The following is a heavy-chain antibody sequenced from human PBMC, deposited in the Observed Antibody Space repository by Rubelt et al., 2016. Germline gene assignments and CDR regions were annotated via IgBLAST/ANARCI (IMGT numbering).Heavy chain of an antibody. D-gene: IGHD2-2*01. CDR1: GGSFSGYY. Sequence: QVQLQQWGAGLLKPSETLSLTCAVYGGSFSGYYWSWIRQPPGKGLEWIGEINHSGSTNYNPSLKSRVTISVDTSKNQFSLKLSSVTAADTAVYYCARWRGPAATGGNWFDPWGQGTLVTVSS. V-gene: IGHV4-34*01. CDR2: INHSGST. J-gene: IGHJ5*02. CDR3: ARWRGPAATGGNWFDP.